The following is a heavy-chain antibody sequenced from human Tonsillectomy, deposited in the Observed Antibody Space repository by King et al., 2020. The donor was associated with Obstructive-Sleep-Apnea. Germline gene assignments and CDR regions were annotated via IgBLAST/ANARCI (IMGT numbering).Heavy chain of an antibody. V-gene: IGHV4-31*03. CDR1: GGSISSGGYY. CDR3: ARANLSPPSDFWSGYYTGFDY. D-gene: IGHD3-3*01. CDR2: IYYSGST. Sequence: HVQLQESGPGLVKPSQTLSLTCTVSGGSISSGGYYWSWIRQHPGKGLEWIGYIYYSGSTYYNPSLKSRVTISVDTSKNQFSLKLSSVTAADTAVYYCARANLSPPSDFWSGYYTGFDYWGQGTLVTVSS. J-gene: IGHJ4*02.